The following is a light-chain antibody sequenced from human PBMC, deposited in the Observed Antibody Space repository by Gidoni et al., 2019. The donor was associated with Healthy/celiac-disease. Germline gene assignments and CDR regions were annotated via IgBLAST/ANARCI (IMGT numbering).Light chain of an antibody. CDR2: WAS. CDR3: QQYYTTPWT. CDR1: QSVLYSSKNKNY. J-gene: IGKJ1*01. V-gene: IGKV4-1*01. Sequence: DIVMTQSPDSLAMSLGERATINCKSSQSVLYSSKNKNYLAWYQQKVGQPPKLLIYWASTRESGVPDRFSGSRSGTDFTLTISSLQAEDVAVYYCQQYYTTPWTFGQGTKVEIK.